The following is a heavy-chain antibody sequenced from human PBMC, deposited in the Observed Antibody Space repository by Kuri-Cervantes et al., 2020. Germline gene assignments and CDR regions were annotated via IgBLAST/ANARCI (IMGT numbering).Heavy chain of an antibody. Sequence: ESLKISCAVYGGSFSGYYWSWIRQPPGKGLEWIGEINHSGSTNYNPSLKSRVTISVDTSKSQFSLKLRSVTAADTAVYYCAFSNYEPRFQYWGLGTLVTVSS. CDR2: INHSGST. D-gene: IGHD3-3*01. CDR1: GGSFSGYY. J-gene: IGHJ1*01. V-gene: IGHV4-34*01. CDR3: AFSNYEPRFQY.